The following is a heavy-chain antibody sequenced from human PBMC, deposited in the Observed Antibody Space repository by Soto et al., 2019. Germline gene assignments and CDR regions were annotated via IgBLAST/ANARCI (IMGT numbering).Heavy chain of an antibody. CDR1: GGTFSSYA. CDR3: ARAVVEAARPQVVVAARD. J-gene: IGHJ4*02. Sequence: QVQLVQSGAEVKKPGSSVKVSCKASGGTFSSYAISWVRQAPGQGLEWMGGIILIFGTSSYAQKFQGRVTITAGESTRTAYMELSRLRSEDTAGYYWARAVVEAARPQVVVAARDWGQGTLVTVSS. CDR2: IILIFGTS. D-gene: IGHD2-15*01. V-gene: IGHV1-69*01.